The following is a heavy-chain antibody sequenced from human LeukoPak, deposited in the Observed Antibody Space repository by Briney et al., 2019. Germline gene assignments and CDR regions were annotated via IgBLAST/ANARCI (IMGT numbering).Heavy chain of an antibody. D-gene: IGHD5-18*01. CDR2: ISSSSTTI. Sequence: GGSLRLSCAASGYIFNSYSMTWVRQAPGRGLEWVSYISSSSTTIYYADSVRGRFTISRDNAKNTLYLQMNSLRAEDTAVYYCGNLDTPMGYWGQGTLVTVSS. V-gene: IGHV3-48*04. CDR3: GNLDTPMGY. J-gene: IGHJ4*02. CDR1: GYIFNSYS.